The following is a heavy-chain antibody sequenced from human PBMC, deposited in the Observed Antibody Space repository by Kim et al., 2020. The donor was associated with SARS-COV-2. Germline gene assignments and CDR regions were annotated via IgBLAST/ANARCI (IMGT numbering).Heavy chain of an antibody. D-gene: IGHD6-13*01. CDR3: AKERYSSSPTLYYFDY. J-gene: IGHJ4*02. CDR2: ISWNSGSI. CDR1: GFTFGDYA. V-gene: IGHV3-9*01. Sequence: GGSLRLSCAASGFTFGDYAMHWVRQAPGKGLEWVSGISWNSGSIGYADSVKGRFTISRDNAKNSLYLQMNSLRAEDTALYYCAKERYSSSPTLYYFDYWGQGTMVTVSS.